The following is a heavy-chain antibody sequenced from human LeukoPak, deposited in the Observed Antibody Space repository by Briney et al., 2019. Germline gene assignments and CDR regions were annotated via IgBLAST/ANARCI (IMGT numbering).Heavy chain of an antibody. CDR3: ARAPSRDTGSYVDFDS. V-gene: IGHV3-23*01. D-gene: IGHD1-26*01. Sequence: PGGSLRLSCAASGFTFSSYAMSWVRQAPGKGLEWVSAISGSGGSTFYADPVKGRFTISRDTSKNTLYLQMNSLRAEDTALYYCARAPSRDTGSYVDFDSWGQGTLVTVSS. CDR1: GFTFSSYA. J-gene: IGHJ4*02. CDR2: ISGSGGST.